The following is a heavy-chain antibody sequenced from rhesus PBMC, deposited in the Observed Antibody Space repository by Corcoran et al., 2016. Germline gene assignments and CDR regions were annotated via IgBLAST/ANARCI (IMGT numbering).Heavy chain of an antibody. V-gene: IGHV4-81*01. J-gene: IGHJ4*01. CDR3: ARLGLYWGDYYGVDY. Sequence: QLQLQESGPGLVKPSETLSLTCAVSGGSISGYYWSWIRQPPGKGLEWIGNIDGNIAGPNYNPSLKRRVTISKDTPKYLCSIKLSSVTAADTAVYYCARLGLYWGDYYGVDYWGQGVLLTVSS. CDR1: GGSISGYY. CDR2: IDGNIAGP. D-gene: IGHD3-34*01.